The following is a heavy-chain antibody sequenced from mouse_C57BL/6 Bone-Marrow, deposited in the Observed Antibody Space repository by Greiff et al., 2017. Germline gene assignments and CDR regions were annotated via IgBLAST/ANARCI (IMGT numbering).Heavy chain of an antibody. CDR3: ARMYDYDRYYYAMDY. CDR2: ISNGGGST. CDR1: GFTFSDYY. V-gene: IGHV5-12*01. D-gene: IGHD2-4*01. Sequence: EVQGVESGGGLVQPGGSLKLSCAASGFTFSDYYMYWVRQTPEKRLEWVAYISNGGGSTYYPDTVKGRFTISRDNAKNTLYLQMSRLKSEDTAMYYCARMYDYDRYYYAMDYWGQGTSVTVSS. J-gene: IGHJ4*01.